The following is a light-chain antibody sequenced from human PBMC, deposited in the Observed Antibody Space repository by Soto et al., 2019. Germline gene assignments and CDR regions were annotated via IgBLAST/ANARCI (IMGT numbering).Light chain of an antibody. Sequence: QSVLTQPPSASATPGQRVTISCSGSTSNIGSNSVYWYQQLPGAAPKLLIYRNNQRPSGVPDRFSGSKSDTSASLAISGLRSEDEADYYCAAWDDSLSGRVFGGGTQLTVL. CDR1: TSNIGSNS. V-gene: IGLV1-47*01. CDR3: AAWDDSLSGRV. J-gene: IGLJ3*02. CDR2: RNN.